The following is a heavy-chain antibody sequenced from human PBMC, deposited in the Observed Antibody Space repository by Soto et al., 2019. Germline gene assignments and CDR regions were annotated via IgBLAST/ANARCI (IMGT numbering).Heavy chain of an antibody. Sequence: ASVKVSCKTSGYTFTSYGISWVRQAPGQGLERMGWINTYSGDTIYAQKVQGRVSMTTDTSTSTAYMDLKSLRTDDTAMYYCARVSLPMVVVPFGVSWGQGTLVTVSS. D-gene: IGHD2-15*01. CDR3: ARVSLPMVVVPFGVS. CDR1: GYTFTSYG. V-gene: IGHV1-18*04. J-gene: IGHJ5*02. CDR2: INTYSGDT.